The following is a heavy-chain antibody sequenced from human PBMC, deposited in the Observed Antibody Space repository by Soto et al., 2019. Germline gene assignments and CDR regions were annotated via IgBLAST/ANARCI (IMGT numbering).Heavy chain of an antibody. CDR3: TRDNIVVVPAAMEPYYYYGMDV. J-gene: IGHJ6*02. Sequence: GGSLRLSCTASGFTFGDYAMSWFRQAPGKGLEWVGFIRSKVYGGTTEYAASVKGRFTVSRDDSKSIAYLQMNSLKTEDTAVYYCTRDNIVVVPAAMEPYYYYGMDVWGQGTTVTVSS. CDR2: IRSKVYGGTT. D-gene: IGHD2-2*01. V-gene: IGHV3-49*03. CDR1: GFTFGDYA.